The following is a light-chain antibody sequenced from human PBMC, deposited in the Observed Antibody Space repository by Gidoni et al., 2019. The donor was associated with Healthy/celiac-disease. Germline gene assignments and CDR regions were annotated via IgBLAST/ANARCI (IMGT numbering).Light chain of an antibody. V-gene: IGKV3-11*01. J-gene: IGKJ4*01. CDR2: DAS. CDR1: QSVSSY. CDR3: QQRSNWPLT. Sequence: EIVLTHYPATLSLSPGERATLSCRASQSVSSYLAWYQQKPAQAPRLLIYDASNRATGIPARFSGSGSGTDFTLTISSLEPEDFAVYYCQQRSNWPLTFGGGTKVEIK.